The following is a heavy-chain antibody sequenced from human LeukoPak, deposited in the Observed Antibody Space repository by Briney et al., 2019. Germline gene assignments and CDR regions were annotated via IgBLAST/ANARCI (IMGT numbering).Heavy chain of an antibody. CDR1: GFTVSSNY. J-gene: IGHJ3*02. CDR3: ARDRARVEYNDAFDI. D-gene: IGHD1-1*01. CDR2: IYSGGST. Sequence: GGSLTLSCAASGFTVSSNYMSWVRQAPAKGLEGVSVIYSGGSTYYPDPVKGRFTISRDNSKNTLYLQMNSLRAEDTAVYYCARDRARVEYNDAFDIWGQGTMVTVSS. V-gene: IGHV3-66*01.